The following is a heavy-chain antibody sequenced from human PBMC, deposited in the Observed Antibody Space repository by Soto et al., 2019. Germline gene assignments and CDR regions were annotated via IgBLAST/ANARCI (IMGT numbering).Heavy chain of an antibody. V-gene: IGHV3-48*02. J-gene: IGHJ6*02. Sequence: PGGSLRLSCAASGFTFSSYSMNWVRQAPGKGLEWVSYISSSSSTIYYADSVKGRFTISRDNAKNSLYLQMNSLRDEDTAGYYCARGYYDFWSGYYSPAPGYGMDVWGQGTTVTVSS. D-gene: IGHD3-3*01. CDR3: ARGYYDFWSGYYSPAPGYGMDV. CDR1: GFTFSSYS. CDR2: ISSSSSTI.